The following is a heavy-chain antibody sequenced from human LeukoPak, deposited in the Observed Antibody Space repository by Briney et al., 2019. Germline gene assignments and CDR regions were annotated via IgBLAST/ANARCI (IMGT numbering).Heavy chain of an antibody. V-gene: IGHV4-61*01. J-gene: IGHJ6*02. CDR2: IYYSGST. CDR3: ARDARVCTNGVCYGMDV. Sequence: PSETLSLTCTVSGGSVSSGSYYWSWIRQPPGKGLEWIGYIYYSGSTNYNPSLKSRVTISVDTSKNQFSPKLSSVTAADTAVYYCARDARVCTNGVCYGMDVWGQGTTVTVSS. CDR1: GGSVSSGSYY. D-gene: IGHD2-8*01.